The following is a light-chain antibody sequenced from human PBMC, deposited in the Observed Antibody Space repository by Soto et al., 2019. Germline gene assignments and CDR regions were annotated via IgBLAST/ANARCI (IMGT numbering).Light chain of an antibody. V-gene: IGLV2-14*01. CDR1: SRDVGGYNS. Sequence: QSALTQPASVSGSPGLSIAISCTGTSRDVGGYNSVSWYQQQPGKVPKLIIYDVSSRPSGVSNRFSGSKSGNTASLTISGLQAEDEGDYYCSSYTTGGSYVFGTGTQLTVL. J-gene: IGLJ1*01. CDR2: DVS. CDR3: SSYTTGGSYV.